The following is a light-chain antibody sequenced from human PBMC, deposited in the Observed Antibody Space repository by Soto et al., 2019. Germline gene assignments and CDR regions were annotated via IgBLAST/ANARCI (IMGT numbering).Light chain of an antibody. J-gene: IGKJ1*01. V-gene: IGKV3-20*01. Sequence: EIVLTQSPGTLSLSSGERATLSCRASQSVGSSYLAWYQQKPGQAPRLLIYGASSRATGIPDRFSGSGSGTDFTLTISRLEPEDFAVYYCQQYGSSRGTFGQGTKVDIK. CDR1: QSVGSSY. CDR3: QQYGSSRGT. CDR2: GAS.